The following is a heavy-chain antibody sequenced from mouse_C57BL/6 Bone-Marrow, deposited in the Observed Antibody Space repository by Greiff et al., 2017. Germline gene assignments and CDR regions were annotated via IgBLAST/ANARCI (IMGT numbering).Heavy chain of an antibody. V-gene: IGHV1-69*01. J-gene: IGHJ3*01. Sequence: QLQQPGAEPVMPGASVKLSCKASGYTFTSYWMHWVKQRPGQGLEWIGEIDPSDSYTNDNQKFKGKSTLTVDKSSSTAYMQLSSLTSEDPAVYYCASRDGYYMAWFAYWGQGTLLTVSA. CDR1: GYTFTSYW. CDR2: IDPSDSYT. CDR3: ASRDGYYMAWFAY. D-gene: IGHD2-3*01.